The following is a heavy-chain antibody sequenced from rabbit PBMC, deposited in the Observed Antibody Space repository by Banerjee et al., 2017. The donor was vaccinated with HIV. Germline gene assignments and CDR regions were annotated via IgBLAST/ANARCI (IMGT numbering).Heavy chain of an antibody. V-gene: IGHV1S40*01. CDR2: IYAGSNGGT. J-gene: IGHJ3*01. CDR3: ARNGGVLDYKL. CDR1: GFSFNSIYW. D-gene: IGHD1-1*01. Sequence: QSLEESGGDLVKPGASLTLTCTASGFSFNSIYWICWVRQAPGKGLEWIACIYAGSNGGTYYASWAKGRFTISKTSSTTVTLQMTSLTAADTATYFCARNGGVLDYKLWGQGTLVTVS.